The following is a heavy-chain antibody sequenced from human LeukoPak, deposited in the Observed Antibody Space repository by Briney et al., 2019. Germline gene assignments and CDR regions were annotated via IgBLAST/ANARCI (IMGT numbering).Heavy chain of an antibody. Sequence: DPGGSLRLSCAASGFTFSSYEMNWVRQAPGKGLEWVSSISSSSSYINYADSVKGRFTISRDNAKNSLYLQMNSLRAEDTAVYYCARDLGYGDNGLDYWGQGTLVTVSS. V-gene: IGHV3-21*01. CDR1: GFTFSSYE. J-gene: IGHJ4*02. CDR3: ARDLGYGDNGLDY. D-gene: IGHD4-17*01. CDR2: ISSSSSYI.